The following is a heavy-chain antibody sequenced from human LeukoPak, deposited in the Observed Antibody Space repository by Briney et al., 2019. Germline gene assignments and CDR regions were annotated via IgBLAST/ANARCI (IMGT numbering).Heavy chain of an antibody. V-gene: IGHV3-23*01. CDR3: AKAENWRGYFDWLLFFDY. CDR2: ISGSGGTT. Sequence: GGSLRLSCAASGFTFSSYGMSWVRQAPGKGLEWVSAISGSGGTTYYADSVKGRFTISRDNSKNTLYLVMNRLRAEDTAVYYCAKAENWRGYFDWLLFFDYWGQGTLVTVSS. D-gene: IGHD3-9*01. J-gene: IGHJ4*02. CDR1: GFTFSSYG.